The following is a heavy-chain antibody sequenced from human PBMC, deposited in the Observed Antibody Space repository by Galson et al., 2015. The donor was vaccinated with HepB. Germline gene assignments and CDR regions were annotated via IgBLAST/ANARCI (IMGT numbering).Heavy chain of an antibody. V-gene: IGHV3-20*04. Sequence: SLRLSCAASGFTFDDYGMRWVRQAPGKGLEWVSGINWNGGSTGYADSVKGRFTISRDNAKNSLYLQMNSLRAEDTALYYCARDLTRWELLLSAFDIWGQGTMVTVSS. CDR3: ARDLTRWELLLSAFDI. CDR2: INWNGGST. CDR1: GFTFDDYG. J-gene: IGHJ3*02. D-gene: IGHD1-26*01.